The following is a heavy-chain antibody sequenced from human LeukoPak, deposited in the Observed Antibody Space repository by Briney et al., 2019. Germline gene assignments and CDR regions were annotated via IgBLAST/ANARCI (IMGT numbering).Heavy chain of an antibody. J-gene: IGHJ4*02. Sequence: SETLSLTCTVSGAPISRSHWSWIRQSPGKGLEWIGYFYDTGNTNNNPSLKSRVTMSVDTSRNEFSLKLTSVTAADTAMYYCAKHRRTSSTSPYDHWGQGTLVTVSS. CDR3: AKHRRTSSTSPYDH. CDR1: GAPISRSH. V-gene: IGHV4-59*08. D-gene: IGHD2-2*01. CDR2: FYDTGNT.